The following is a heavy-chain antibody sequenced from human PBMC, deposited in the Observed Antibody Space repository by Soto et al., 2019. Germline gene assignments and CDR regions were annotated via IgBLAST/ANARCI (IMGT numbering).Heavy chain of an antibody. Sequence: GSLRLSCAASGFTFSSYAMSWVRQAPGKGLEWVSAISGSGGSTYYADSVKGRFTISRDNSKNTLYLQMNSLRAEDTAVYYCAKDLVSYDSSGYYPSQFYYYYGMDVWGQGTTVTVSS. D-gene: IGHD3-22*01. J-gene: IGHJ6*02. CDR3: AKDLVSYDSSGYYPSQFYYYYGMDV. CDR1: GFTFSSYA. CDR2: ISGSGGST. V-gene: IGHV3-23*01.